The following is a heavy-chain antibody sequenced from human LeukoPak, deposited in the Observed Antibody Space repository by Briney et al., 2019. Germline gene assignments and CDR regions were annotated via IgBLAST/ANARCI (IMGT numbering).Heavy chain of an antibody. CDR3: ANQGSSGWYRGYYFDY. D-gene: IGHD6-19*01. CDR1: GFTFSSYA. V-gene: IGHV3-30*04. J-gene: IGHJ4*02. Sequence: GGSLRLSCAASGFTFSSYAMHWVRQAPGKGLEWVAVISYDGSNKYYADSVKGRFTISRDNSKNTLYLQMNSLRAEDTAVYHCANQGSSGWYRGYYFDYWGQGTLVTVSS. CDR2: ISYDGSNK.